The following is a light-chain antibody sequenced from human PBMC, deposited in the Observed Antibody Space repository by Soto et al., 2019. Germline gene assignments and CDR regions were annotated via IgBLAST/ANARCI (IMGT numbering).Light chain of an antibody. Sequence: EVVLTQSPGTLSLSPGERVTLSCRASQSVASSYLAWYQQKPGRAPRLLFYFASSRATGIPDRFSGSGSGTDFTLTISRLEPEDFAVYHCHHFGSLPETFGQGTNVE. CDR2: FAS. V-gene: IGKV3-20*01. CDR3: HHFGSLPET. J-gene: IGKJ1*01. CDR1: QSVASSY.